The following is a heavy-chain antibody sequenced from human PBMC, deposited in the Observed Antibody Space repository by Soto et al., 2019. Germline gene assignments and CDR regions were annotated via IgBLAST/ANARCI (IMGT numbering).Heavy chain of an antibody. CDR3: ARDFFPLSVLGYCTNGVCYTPRGMDV. D-gene: IGHD2-8*01. J-gene: IGHJ6*02. CDR2: INAGNGNT. V-gene: IGHV1-3*01. Sequence: ASVKVSCKASGYTFTSYAMHWVRQAPGQRLEWMGWINAGNGNTKYSQKFQGRVTITRDTSASTAYMELSSLRSEDTAVYYCARDFFPLSVLGYCTNGVCYTPRGMDVWGQGTTVTVSS. CDR1: GYTFTSYA.